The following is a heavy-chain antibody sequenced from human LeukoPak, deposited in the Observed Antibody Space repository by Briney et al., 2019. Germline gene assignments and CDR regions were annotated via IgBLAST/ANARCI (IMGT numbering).Heavy chain of an antibody. V-gene: IGHV4-34*01. CDR3: ARSRRITMIVVVMGYYMDV. Sequence: PGGSLRLSCAASGFTFSDYYMSWIRQPPGKGLEWIGEINHSGSTNYNPSLKSRVTISVDTSKNQFSLKLSSVTAADTAVYYCARSRRITMIVVVMGYYMDVWGKGTTVTVSS. D-gene: IGHD3-22*01. CDR1: GFTFSDYY. CDR2: INHSGST. J-gene: IGHJ6*03.